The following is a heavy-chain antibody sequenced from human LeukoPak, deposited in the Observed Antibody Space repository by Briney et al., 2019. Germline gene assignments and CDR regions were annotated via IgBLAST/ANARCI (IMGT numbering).Heavy chain of an antibody. CDR1: GGSIVSGGSINSTY. CDR2: IYYTGRT. D-gene: IGHD5-12*01. Sequence: SETLSLTCTVSGGSIVSGGSINSTYWEWIRQPPGKGLEWIGYIYYTGRTTYNPSLKSRVTISLDTSKNQFSLKLSSVTGADTAVYYCARHGYSGYDHLTWGQGTPVTVSS. CDR3: ARHGYSGYDHLT. V-gene: IGHV4-61*05. J-gene: IGHJ4*02.